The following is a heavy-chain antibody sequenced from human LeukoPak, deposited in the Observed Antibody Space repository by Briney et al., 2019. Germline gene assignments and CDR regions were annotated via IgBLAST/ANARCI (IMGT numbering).Heavy chain of an antibody. J-gene: IGHJ4*02. CDR2: ISYDGSNK. Sequence: GGSLRLSCAASGFTFSSYAMHWVRQAPGKGLEWVAVISYDGSNKYYADSVKGRFTISRDNSKNTLYLQMNSLRAEDTAVYYCARDEASGYDFYFDYWGQGTLVTVSS. CDR3: ARDEASGYDFYFDY. D-gene: IGHD5-12*01. V-gene: IGHV3-30-3*01. CDR1: GFTFSSYA.